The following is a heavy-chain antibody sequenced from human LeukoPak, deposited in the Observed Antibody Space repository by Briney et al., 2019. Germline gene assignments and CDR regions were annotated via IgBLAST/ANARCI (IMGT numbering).Heavy chain of an antibody. D-gene: IGHD3-22*01. Sequence: GGSLRLSCAASGFTFSRYGMHWVRQAPGKGLEWVAVISYDGSNKYYADSVKGRFTISRDNSKNTLYLQMNSLRAEDTAVYYCAKDYYDSSGYYFDAFDIWGQGTMVTVSS. J-gene: IGHJ3*02. V-gene: IGHV3-30*18. CDR2: ISYDGSNK. CDR1: GFTFSRYG. CDR3: AKDYYDSSGYYFDAFDI.